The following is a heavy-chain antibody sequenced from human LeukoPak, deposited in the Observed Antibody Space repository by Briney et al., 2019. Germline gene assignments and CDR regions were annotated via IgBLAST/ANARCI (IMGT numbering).Heavy chain of an antibody. CDR2: ISHDGSKK. CDR3: AREIYSYGYVYFDY. D-gene: IGHD5-18*01. CDR1: GFTLSSYG. J-gene: IGHJ4*02. Sequence: GRSLRLSCAASGFTLSSYGMHWVRQPQGEGLEWVAVISHDGSKKYSAESVKGRFTIFRDNSKNTLYLQMNSLRSDDTAVYYCAREIYSYGYVYFDYWGQGTLVTVSS. V-gene: IGHV3-30*03.